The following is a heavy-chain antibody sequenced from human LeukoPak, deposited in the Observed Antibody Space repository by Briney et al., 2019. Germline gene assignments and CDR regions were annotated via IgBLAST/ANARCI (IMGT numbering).Heavy chain of an antibody. Sequence: PGGSLRLSCAASGFTFSTYGMHWVRQAPGKGLEWVAFIRFDGNNKYYADSVKGRFTISRDNSKNTLYLQMTSLRAEDTGVYYCAKDSGWIQFIDWGQGTPVTVSS. D-gene: IGHD5-24*01. J-gene: IGHJ4*02. V-gene: IGHV3-30*02. CDR3: AKDSGWIQFID. CDR2: IRFDGNNK. CDR1: GFTFSTYG.